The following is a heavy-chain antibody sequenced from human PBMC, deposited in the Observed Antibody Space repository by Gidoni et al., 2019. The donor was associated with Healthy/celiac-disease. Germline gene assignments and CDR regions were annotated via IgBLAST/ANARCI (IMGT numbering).Heavy chain of an antibody. CDR1: GFTFSRYA. Sequence: EVQLVESGGGLVQPGGSLRLSCSASGFTFSRYAMHWVRQAPGKGLEYVSAISSNGGSTYYADSVKGRFTISRDNSKNTLYLQMSSLRAEDTAVYYCVKSSMITMIVVVPGDYWGQGTLVTVSS. V-gene: IGHV3-64D*06. CDR3: VKSSMITMIVVVPGDY. J-gene: IGHJ4*02. D-gene: IGHD3-22*01. CDR2: ISSNGGST.